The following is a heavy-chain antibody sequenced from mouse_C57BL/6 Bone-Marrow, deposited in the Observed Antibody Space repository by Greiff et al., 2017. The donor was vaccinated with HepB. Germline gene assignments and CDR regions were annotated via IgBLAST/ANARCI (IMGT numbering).Heavy chain of an antibody. CDR1: GFTFSNYW. D-gene: IGHD1-1*01. J-gene: IGHJ2*01. CDR3: TGGDGSRGYFDY. V-gene: IGHV6-3*01. CDR2: IRLKSDNYAT. Sequence: EVMLVESGGGLVQPGGSMKLSCVASGFTFSNYWMNWVRQSPEKGLEWVAQIRLKSDNYATNYAESVKGRFTISRDDSKSSVYLQMNNLRAEDTGIYYCTGGDGSRGYFDYWGQGTTLTVSS.